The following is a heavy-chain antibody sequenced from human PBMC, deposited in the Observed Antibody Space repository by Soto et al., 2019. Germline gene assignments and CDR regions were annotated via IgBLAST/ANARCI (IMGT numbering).Heavy chain of an antibody. V-gene: IGHV3-30*03. D-gene: IGHD2-8*02. J-gene: IGHJ4*02. CDR1: GFTVSTYG. CDR2: IPRDGGTK. CDR3: TGEVASGY. Sequence: QVQLVESGGGVVQPGRSLRLSCAVSGFTVSTYGMHWVRQAPGKGLGWVAVIPRDGGTKYYADSVKARFTISRDNSRNTLFGEMNSLGSAELPVDYYTGEVASGYWGQGTLVTVSS.